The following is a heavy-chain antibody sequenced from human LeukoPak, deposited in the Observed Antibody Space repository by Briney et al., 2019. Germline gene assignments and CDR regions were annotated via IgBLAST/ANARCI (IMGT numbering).Heavy chain of an antibody. V-gene: IGHV3-30*02. D-gene: IGHD3-22*01. Sequence: GGSLRLSCAASGFNFNTYAMHWVRQAPGKGLEWVAFMQFDESDEKYANSVRGRFTISRDNLRNILYLHMNSLRAEDTAVYYCARGAPYDSSGYVDYWGQGTLVTVSS. CDR2: MQFDESDE. J-gene: IGHJ4*02. CDR1: GFNFNTYA. CDR3: ARGAPYDSSGYVDY.